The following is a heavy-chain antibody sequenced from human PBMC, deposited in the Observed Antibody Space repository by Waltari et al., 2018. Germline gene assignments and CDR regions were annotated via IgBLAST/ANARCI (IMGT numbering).Heavy chain of an antibody. CDR2: IYHSGST. D-gene: IGHD6-19*01. Sequence: QVQLQESGPGLVKPSETLSLTCTVSGYSISSAYYWGWFRQPPGKGLEWIGSIYHSGSTYYNPSLKSRVTISVDTSKNQFSLKLSSVTAADTAVYYCARTVPPTVTGLLFDYWGQGTLVTVSS. CDR1: GYSISSAYY. CDR3: ARTVPPTVTGLLFDY. V-gene: IGHV4-38-2*02. J-gene: IGHJ4*02.